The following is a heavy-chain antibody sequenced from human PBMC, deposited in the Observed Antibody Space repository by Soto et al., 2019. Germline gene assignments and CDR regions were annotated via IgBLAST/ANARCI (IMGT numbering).Heavy chain of an antibody. CDR2: MNPNSAAT. J-gene: IGHJ6*04. CDR1: GYSVTSYD. V-gene: IGHV1-8*01. CDR3: AGGVCIDPHMDV. Sequence: QVQLLQSGAEVKKPGASVKVSCKTSGYSVTSYDMNRVRQVPGQGPEWMGWMNPNSAATGYAQKFQGRMTMSRDMSTRTRYMELSGRTSEDTAVDYCAGGVCIDPHMDVGSRATMVTVSS. D-gene: IGHD2-8*01.